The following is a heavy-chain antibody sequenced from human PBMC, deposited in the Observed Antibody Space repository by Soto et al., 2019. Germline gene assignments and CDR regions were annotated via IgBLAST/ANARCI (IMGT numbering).Heavy chain of an antibody. Sequence: GASVKVSCKASGFTFTNSAVQWVRQARGQRLEWIGWIVVGSGNTNYAQKFQDRVTITRDMSTSTVFMELSSLRSEDTAVYYCAADKADSHGLGNYWGQGTLVTVSS. D-gene: IGHD3-10*01. J-gene: IGHJ4*02. CDR3: AADKADSHGLGNY. CDR2: IVVGSGNT. V-gene: IGHV1-58*01. CDR1: GFTFTNSA.